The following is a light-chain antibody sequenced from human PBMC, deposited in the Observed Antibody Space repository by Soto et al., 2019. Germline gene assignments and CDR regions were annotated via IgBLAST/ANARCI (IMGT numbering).Light chain of an antibody. Sequence: QSALTQPRSVSGSPGQSVTISCTRTSSDVGAYNYVSWYQQYLGKAPKIIMYDSEVSQPPSGVPDWFSGSKSGITASLTISGLQAEDEADYYFFSYADTYVVFARGTK. J-gene: IGLJ2*01. CDR2: DSEVS. V-gene: IGLV2-11*01. CDR1: SSDVGAYNY. CDR3: FSYADTYVV.